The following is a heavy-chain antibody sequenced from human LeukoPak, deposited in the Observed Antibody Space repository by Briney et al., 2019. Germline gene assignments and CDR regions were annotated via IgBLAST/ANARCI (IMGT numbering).Heavy chain of an antibody. Sequence: ASVKVSCKPSGYTFTAYVISWVRQAPGQGLGWMGWISAYNGNTNYAPKLQGRVTMTTDTSTSTAYMELRSLRSDDTAVYYCARDPLPYCTSTSCSYFDYWGQGTLVTVSS. D-gene: IGHD2-2*01. CDR2: ISAYNGNT. V-gene: IGHV1-18*01. CDR1: GYTFTAYV. J-gene: IGHJ4*02. CDR3: ARDPLPYCTSTSCSYFDY.